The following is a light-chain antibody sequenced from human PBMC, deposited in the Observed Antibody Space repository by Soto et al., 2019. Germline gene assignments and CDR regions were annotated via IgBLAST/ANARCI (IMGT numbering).Light chain of an antibody. CDR2: GAS. CDR3: QQYGSSPSWT. V-gene: IGKV3-20*01. CDR1: QSVSSSY. Sequence: EIMLTQSPGTLSLSQGERATLSCRASQSVSSSYLAWYQQKPGQAPRLLIYGASSRATGIPDRFSGSGSGTDFTLTISRLEPEDFAVYYCQQYGSSPSWTFGQGTKV. J-gene: IGKJ1*01.